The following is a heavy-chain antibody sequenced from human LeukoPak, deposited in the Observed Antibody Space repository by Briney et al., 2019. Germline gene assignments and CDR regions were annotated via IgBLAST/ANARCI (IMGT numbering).Heavy chain of an antibody. CDR2: IDPSDSYT. CDR1: GYSFTSYW. Sequence: GESLKISCKGSGYSFTSYWISWVRQMPGKGLEWMGRIDPSDSYTNYSPSFQGHVTISADKSISTAYLHGSSLKASDTDMYYCARVVPAAVNWFDPWGQGTLVTVSS. V-gene: IGHV5-10-1*01. CDR3: ARVVPAAVNWFDP. D-gene: IGHD2-2*01. J-gene: IGHJ5*02.